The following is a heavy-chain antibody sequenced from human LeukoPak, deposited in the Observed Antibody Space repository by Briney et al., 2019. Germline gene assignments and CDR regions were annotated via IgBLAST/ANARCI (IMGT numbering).Heavy chain of an antibody. D-gene: IGHD3-22*01. CDR3: ARDSYDSSGYLRRFDY. V-gene: IGHV3-21*01. Sequence: GGSLRLSCAASGFTFSSYSMNWVRQAPGKGLEWVSSISSSSSYIYYADSVKGRFTISGDNAKNSLYLQMNSLRAKDTAVYYCARDSYDSSGYLRRFDYWGQGTLVTVSS. J-gene: IGHJ4*02. CDR1: GFTFSSYS. CDR2: ISSSSSYI.